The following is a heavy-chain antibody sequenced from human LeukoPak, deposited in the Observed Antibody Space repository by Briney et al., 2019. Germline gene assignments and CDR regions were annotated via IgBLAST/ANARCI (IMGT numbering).Heavy chain of an antibody. J-gene: IGHJ6*03. V-gene: IGHV4-38-2*02. Sequence: SETVSLTCTVSVGSSSIYYWGWIRQPPGKWLEYIASVYHSGITYYNPSLKSRVTISVDTSKNQFSLKLSSVTAADTALYYCARSVGGDYMDVWGKGTTVTVSS. CDR2: VYHSGIT. CDR3: ARSVGGDYMDV. D-gene: IGHD2-2*01. CDR1: VGSSSIYY.